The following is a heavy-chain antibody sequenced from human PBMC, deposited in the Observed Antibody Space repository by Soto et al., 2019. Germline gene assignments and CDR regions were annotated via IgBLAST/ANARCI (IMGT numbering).Heavy chain of an antibody. Sequence: QVQLVQSGAEVKKPGASVKDSCKASGYTFTGYYIHWVRQAPGQGLEWMGWINPNSGGTNYAQKFQGRVTMTRDTSISTAYMELSRLRSDDTAVYYCARRGFSGYDLYYFDYWGQGTLVTVSS. J-gene: IGHJ4*02. V-gene: IGHV1-2*02. CDR1: GYTFTGYY. D-gene: IGHD5-12*01. CDR2: INPNSGGT. CDR3: ARRGFSGYDLYYFDY.